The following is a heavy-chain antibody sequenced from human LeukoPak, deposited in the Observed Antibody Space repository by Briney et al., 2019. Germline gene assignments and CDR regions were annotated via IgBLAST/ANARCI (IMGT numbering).Heavy chain of an antibody. CDR3: ARGFSGASGSPVDPWFDP. Sequence: ASVKVSCKASGYTFTSYGISWVRQAPGQGLEWMGWISAYNGNTNYAQKFQGRVTMTRDTSISTAYMELSRLRSDDTAVYYCARGFSGASGSPVDPWFDPWGQGTLVTVSS. J-gene: IGHJ5*02. D-gene: IGHD1-26*01. V-gene: IGHV1-18*01. CDR1: GYTFTSYG. CDR2: ISAYNGNT.